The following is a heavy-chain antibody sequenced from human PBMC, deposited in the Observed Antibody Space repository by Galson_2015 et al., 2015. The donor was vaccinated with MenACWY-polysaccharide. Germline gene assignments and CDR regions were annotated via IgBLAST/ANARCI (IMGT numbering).Heavy chain of an antibody. J-gene: IGHJ4*02. V-gene: IGHV1-69*02. D-gene: IGHD2-15*01. CDR3: ARADCSGNTCYFAF. Sequence: PLADMTSYAPRFQGRVTITADRSTSTTYMDLSSLAPEDTAVYYCARADCSGNTCYFAFWGQGSRVTVSS. CDR2: PLADMT.